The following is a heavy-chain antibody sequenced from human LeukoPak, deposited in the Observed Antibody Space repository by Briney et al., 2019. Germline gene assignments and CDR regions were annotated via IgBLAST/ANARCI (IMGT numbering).Heavy chain of an antibody. CDR3: ARVISGYYCDH. Sequence: GSLRLSCAASGFTFSNYGMHWVRQAPGKGLEWAAFISYDGSKEYYADSVKGRFTISRDNSKNTLYLQMNSLRTEDTAVYYCARVISGYYCDHWGQGTLVTVSS. CDR2: ISYDGSKE. D-gene: IGHD3-22*01. J-gene: IGHJ4*02. CDR1: GFTFSNYG. V-gene: IGHV3-30*03.